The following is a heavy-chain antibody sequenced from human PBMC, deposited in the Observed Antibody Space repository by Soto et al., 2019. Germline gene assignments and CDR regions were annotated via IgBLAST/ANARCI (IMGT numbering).Heavy chain of an antibody. D-gene: IGHD6-6*01. V-gene: IGHV1-24*01. CDR3: ATDLGVASGIEACRRPFYSYYYVTDV. Sequence: GASVKVSCKVSGYTLTELSMHWVRQAPGKGLEWMGGFGPEDGEIIYAQKFQGKFTMTEDTSTDTACMELSSLRSDDTAVYYCATDLGVASGIEACRRPFYSYYYVTDVWG. CDR1: GYTLTELS. CDR2: FGPEDGEI. J-gene: IGHJ6*01.